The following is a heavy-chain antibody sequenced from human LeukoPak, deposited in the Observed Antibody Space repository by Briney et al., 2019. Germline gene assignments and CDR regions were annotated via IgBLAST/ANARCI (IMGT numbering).Heavy chain of an antibody. D-gene: IGHD3-22*01. V-gene: IGHV5-10-1*01. J-gene: IGHJ3*02. CDR1: GFTFRTYW. CDR2: VDPTDPDV. Sequence: GESLKISCQTSGFTFRTYWIAWVRQMPGKGLEWMGIVDPTDPDVAYSPSFQGHVTMSADMSLSTVYLQWSSLEASDTAMYYCARHFTDSSGYSFDAFDIWGQGTMVTVSS. CDR3: ARHFTDSSGYSFDAFDI.